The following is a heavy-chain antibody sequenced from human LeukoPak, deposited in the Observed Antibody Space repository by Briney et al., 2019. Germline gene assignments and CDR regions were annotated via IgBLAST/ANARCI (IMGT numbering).Heavy chain of an antibody. CDR3: ARACSYGDYVY. D-gene: IGHD4-17*01. V-gene: IGHV3-74*01. Sequence: GGSLRLSCAASGFTFSNSWMHWVRQAPGRGLVWVSRINSDGSSTGYADSVKDRFTISRDNAKNTLYLQMNSLRAEDTAVYYCARACSYGDYVYWGQGTLVTVSS. CDR2: INSDGSST. J-gene: IGHJ4*02. CDR1: GFTFSNSW.